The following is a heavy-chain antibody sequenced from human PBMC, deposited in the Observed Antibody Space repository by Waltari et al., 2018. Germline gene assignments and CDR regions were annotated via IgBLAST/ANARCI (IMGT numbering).Heavy chain of an antibody. CDR1: GFPFSGYW. CDR2: IKPDGREK. J-gene: IGHJ4*02. CDR3: AKDSGSAWPPNSFEY. V-gene: IGHV3-7*04. Sequence: EVQLVESGGGPVQPGGSLRLSCAASGFPFSGYWLSWVRQTPGTGLEGLANIKPDGREKSYVDSMKGRFTISRDNANNSLFLQMNSLRVDDTGVYYCAKDSGSAWPPNSFEYWGQGILVTVSS. D-gene: IGHD6-19*01.